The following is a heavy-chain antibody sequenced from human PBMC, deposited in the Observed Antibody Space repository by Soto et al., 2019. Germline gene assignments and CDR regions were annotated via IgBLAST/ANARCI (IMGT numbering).Heavy chain of an antibody. CDR2: YGGSGGST. Sequence: DVQLLESGGGLAQRGGSLRLSGAASGFKFSTYGMTWVRQAPGKGLEWVSYGGSGGSTYYADSVKGRFTISRDNSKNTLYLQMNSLRAEDTAVYYCVKFRGRAYQYYYMDVWGNGTTLTVSS. CDR1: GFKFSTYG. V-gene: IGHV3-23*01. CDR3: VKFRGRAYQYYYMDV. D-gene: IGHD3-16*01. J-gene: IGHJ6*03.